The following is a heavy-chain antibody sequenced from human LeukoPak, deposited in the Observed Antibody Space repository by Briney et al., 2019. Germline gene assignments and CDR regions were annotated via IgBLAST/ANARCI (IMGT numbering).Heavy chain of an antibody. D-gene: IGHD3-22*01. J-gene: IGHJ4*02. CDR1: ASTFTRYA. Sequence: AGSLRPSCPADASTFTRYAMHCVRQAPGKGLEWVAVISYGGSNKYYADSVKGRFTISRDSSKNTLYLQMNSLRAEDTAVYYCASHCDTSGYHYFDFRGQGTLVTVSS. CDR2: ISYGGSNK. CDR3: ASHCDTSGYHYFDF. V-gene: IGHV3-30-3*01.